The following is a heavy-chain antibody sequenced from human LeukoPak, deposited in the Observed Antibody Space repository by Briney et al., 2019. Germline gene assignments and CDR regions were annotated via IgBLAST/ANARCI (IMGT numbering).Heavy chain of an antibody. D-gene: IGHD6-13*01. CDR3: ARLRTVAAAGIIWFDP. Sequence: SETLSLTCTVSGGSISSSSYFWGWIRQPPGKGLEWIGSIYYSGSTYYNPSLKSRVTIFVDTSKNQFSLKLSSVTAADTAVYYCARLRTVAAAGIIWFDPWGQGTLVTVSS. CDR1: GGSISSSSYF. CDR2: IYYSGST. V-gene: IGHV4-39*01. J-gene: IGHJ5*02.